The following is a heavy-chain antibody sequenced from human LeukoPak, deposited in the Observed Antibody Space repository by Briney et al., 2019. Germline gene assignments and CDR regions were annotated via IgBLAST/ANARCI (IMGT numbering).Heavy chain of an antibody. V-gene: IGHV3-48*03. CDR2: ISSSGSTI. CDR3: ARLAYYYGSSRDY. CDR1: GFTLSSYE. J-gene: IGHJ4*02. D-gene: IGHD3-10*01. Sequence: PGGSLRLSCAASGFTLSSYEMNWVRQAPGKGLEWVSYISSSGSTIYYADSVKGRFTISRDNAKNSLYLQMNSLRAGDTAVYYCARLAYYYGSSRDYWGQGTLVTVSS.